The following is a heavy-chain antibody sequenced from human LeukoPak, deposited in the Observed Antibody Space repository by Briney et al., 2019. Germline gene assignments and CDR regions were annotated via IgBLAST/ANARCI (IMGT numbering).Heavy chain of an antibody. Sequence: SETLSLTCAVYGGSFSGYYWSWIRQPPGKGLEWIGEINHSGSTNYNPSLKSRVTISVDTSKNQFSLKLSSVTAADTAVYYCARGGFHGSGSYVDYWGQGTLVTVSS. CDR2: INHSGST. V-gene: IGHV4-34*01. CDR3: ARGGFHGSGSYVDY. D-gene: IGHD3-10*01. CDR1: GGSFSGYY. J-gene: IGHJ4*02.